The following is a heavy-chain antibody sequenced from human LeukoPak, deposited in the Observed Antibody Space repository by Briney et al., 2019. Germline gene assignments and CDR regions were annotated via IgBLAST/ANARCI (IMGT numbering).Heavy chain of an antibody. CDR3: AKGGHYLFDY. CDR2: ISNEGNYK. CDR1: SFTFSRHG. D-gene: IGHD3-10*01. V-gene: IGHV3-30*18. J-gene: IGHJ4*02. Sequence: GGSLRLSCEGSSFTFSRHGMHWVRQAPGKGLEWVAVISNEGNYKYYGDSVKGRFAISRDNFKNTTYLQMNYLRPEDTAVYFCAKGGHYLFDYWGQGALVTVSS.